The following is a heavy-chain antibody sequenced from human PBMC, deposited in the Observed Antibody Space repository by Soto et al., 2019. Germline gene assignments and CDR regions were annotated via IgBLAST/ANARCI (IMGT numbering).Heavy chain of an antibody. CDR1: GFTFSSYA. CDR2: ISGSGGST. J-gene: IGHJ6*03. Sequence: EVQLLESGGGLVQPGGSLRLSCAASGFTFSSYAMSWVRQAPGKGLEWVSAISGSGGSTYYADSVKGRFTISRDNSKNTMSMKMNSLRAEDTAVYYCAKDLSYCSGGSGYDPTRYYYYMDVWGKGTTVTVSS. V-gene: IGHV3-23*01. D-gene: IGHD2-15*01. CDR3: AKDLSYCSGGSGYDPTRYYYYMDV.